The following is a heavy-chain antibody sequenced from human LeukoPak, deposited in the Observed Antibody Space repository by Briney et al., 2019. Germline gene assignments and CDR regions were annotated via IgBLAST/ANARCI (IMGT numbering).Heavy chain of an antibody. CDR3: ARASLSTWELGH. J-gene: IGHJ4*02. CDR2: IYYSGTT. V-gene: IGHV4-31*03. D-gene: IGHD1-7*01. CDR1: GGSISSGGSY. Sequence: PSETLSLTCTVSGGSISSGGSYWSWIRHHPGKGLEWIGYIYYSGTTYYNPSLKSRVAISVDTSKNQFSLKLTSATAADTAVYYCARASLSTWELGHWGQGTLVTVSS.